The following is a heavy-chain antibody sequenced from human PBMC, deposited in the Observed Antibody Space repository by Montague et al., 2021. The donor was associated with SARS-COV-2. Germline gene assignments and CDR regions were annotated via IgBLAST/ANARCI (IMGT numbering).Heavy chain of an antibody. V-gene: IGHV4-59*11. D-gene: IGHD3-3*01. CDR3: ARTRYDFWSGLEAGQYYYYYYMDV. Sequence: SETLSLTCDVSGGSITSHFWSWVRQAPGKGLEWIGYTSHSGYTANSLSLKSRSTNSNPSLKSRLTISVDTSNNQFSLKLRSVTAADTAVYYCARTRYDFWSGLEAGQYYYYYYMDVWGKGTSVSVSS. J-gene: IGHJ6*03. CDR1: GGSITSHF. CDR2: TSHSGYTANSLSLKSRST.